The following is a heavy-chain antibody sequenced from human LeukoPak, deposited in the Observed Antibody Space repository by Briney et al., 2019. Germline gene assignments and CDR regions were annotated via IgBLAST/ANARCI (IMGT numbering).Heavy chain of an antibody. CDR1: GFTFSDYH. Sequence: GGSLRLSCAASGFTFSDYHMSWIRQAPGKGLEWVSVICANDGNTYYADAVKGRFTISRDNSKDTLYLQMDSLRAEDTAVYYCAKGSGSSCYSPCDYWGQGILVTVSS. J-gene: IGHJ4*02. D-gene: IGHD2-15*01. CDR3: AKGSGSSCYSPCDY. V-gene: IGHV3-23*01. CDR2: ICANDGNT.